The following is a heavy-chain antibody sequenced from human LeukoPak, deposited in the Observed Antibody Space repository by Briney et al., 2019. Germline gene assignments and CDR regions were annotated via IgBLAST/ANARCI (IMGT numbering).Heavy chain of an antibody. Sequence: GGSLRLSCAASGFTFSSYAMSWVRQAPGKGLEWVSAISGSGGTTYYADSVKGRFTISRDNSKNTLYLQLNSLRPEDTAIYYCAKGYSYGPSDLDDWGQGTLVTVSS. V-gene: IGHV3-23*01. CDR3: AKGYSYGPSDLDD. J-gene: IGHJ4*02. CDR2: ISGSGGTT. CDR1: GFTFSSYA. D-gene: IGHD5-18*01.